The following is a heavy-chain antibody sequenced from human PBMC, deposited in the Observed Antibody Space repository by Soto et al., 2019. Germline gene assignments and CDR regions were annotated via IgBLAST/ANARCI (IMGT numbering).Heavy chain of an antibody. CDR3: AKDLTRQLAYWLDP. Sequence: QVQLVQSGAAVKKPGASVKFSCKASGFSFTGYYIHWLRQAPGQGLEWMGWINAHSGGTEYAQKFQCRVTLTRDTSISTAYLTLTSLTSDDTARYYCAKDLTRQLAYWLDPWGQGTQVTVSS. CDR1: GFSFTGYY. CDR2: INAHSGGT. V-gene: IGHV1-2*02. D-gene: IGHD6-6*01. J-gene: IGHJ5*02.